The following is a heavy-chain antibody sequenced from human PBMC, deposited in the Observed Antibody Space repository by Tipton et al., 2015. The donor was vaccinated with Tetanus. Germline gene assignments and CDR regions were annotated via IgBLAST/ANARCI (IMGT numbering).Heavy chain of an antibody. CDR3: ARANFDFSKKGPFDS. D-gene: IGHD3-3*01. Sequence: TLSLTCTVSGGSISNYYWSWIRQPPGKGLEWIGYIYYSGSTNYNPSLKSRVTISVDTSKNQFSLKLSSVTAADTAVYYCARANFDFSKKGPFDSGGQGILVIVSA. V-gene: IGHV4-59*01. CDR2: IYYSGST. CDR1: GGSISNYY. J-gene: IGHJ4*02.